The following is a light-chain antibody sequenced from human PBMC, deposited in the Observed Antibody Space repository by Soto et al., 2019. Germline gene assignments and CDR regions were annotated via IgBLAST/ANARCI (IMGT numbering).Light chain of an antibody. CDR3: QQYGSSPWT. Sequence: FTHTTCILSLSPRPSVALWLSASQSVSSSYLAWYQQKPGLAPRLLIYDASSRATGIPDRFSGSGSGTDFTLTISRLEPEDFAVYYCQQYGSSPWTFGQGTKVDIK. CDR2: DAS. CDR1: QSVSSSY. V-gene: IGKV3D-20*01. J-gene: IGKJ1*01.